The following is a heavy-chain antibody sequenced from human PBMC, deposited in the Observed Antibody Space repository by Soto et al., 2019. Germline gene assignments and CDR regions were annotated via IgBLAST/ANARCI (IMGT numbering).Heavy chain of an antibody. Sequence: SETLSLTCTVSGGSISSDYWSWVRQPPGKGLEWIGYIYFSGSTNYNPSLESRVTISLDASKTQFSLKLRSLTTADTAVYYGARVGGVAARTFAYWGQGTLFTVS. CDR2: IYFSGST. J-gene: IGHJ4*02. D-gene: IGHD6-6*01. CDR3: ARVGGVAARTFAY. V-gene: IGHV4-59*01. CDR1: GGSISSDY.